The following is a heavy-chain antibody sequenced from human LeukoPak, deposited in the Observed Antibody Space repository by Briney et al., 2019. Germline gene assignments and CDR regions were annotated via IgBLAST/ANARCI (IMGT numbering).Heavy chain of an antibody. Sequence: PGGSLRLSCAASGFTVSSNYMSWVRQAPGKGLEWVSVIYSGGSTYYADSVKGRFTISRDNSKNTLYLQMNSLRAEDTAVYYCAREREIISWYLFDPWAREPWSPSPQ. V-gene: IGHV3-66*01. D-gene: IGHD6-13*01. CDR1: GFTVSSNY. CDR2: IYSGGST. CDR3: AREREIISWYLFDP. J-gene: IGHJ5*02.